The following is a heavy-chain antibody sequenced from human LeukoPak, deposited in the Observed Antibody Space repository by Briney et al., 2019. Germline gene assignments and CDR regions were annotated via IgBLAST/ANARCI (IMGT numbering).Heavy chain of an antibody. CDR2: ITTYNGNT. CDR3: ANVWRVVVPARF. CDR1: GYTFTTYG. Sequence: GASVKVSCKASGYTFTTYGISWVRQAPGQGLEWMGWITTYNGNTNYAQKLQGRVTMTTDTSTSTAYMELRSLRSDDTAVYYCANVWRVVVPARFWGKGTTVTISS. D-gene: IGHD2-15*01. V-gene: IGHV1-18*01. J-gene: IGHJ6*04.